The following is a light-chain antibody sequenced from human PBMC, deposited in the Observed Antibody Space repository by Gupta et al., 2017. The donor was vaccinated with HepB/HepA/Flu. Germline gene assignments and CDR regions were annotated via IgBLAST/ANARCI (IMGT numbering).Light chain of an antibody. CDR1: SSNIGSNT. V-gene: IGLV1-44*01. Sequence: QSVLPQPPSSSGTPGQRVTIACSGSSSNIGSNTVNWYHQLPGTSPKLLIYSNNQRPSGVPDRFSGSKSGTAASLSISGLQSEDEADYYCAAWYDSLNGVVFGGGTKLTVL. CDR2: SNN. J-gene: IGLJ2*01. CDR3: AAWYDSLNGVV.